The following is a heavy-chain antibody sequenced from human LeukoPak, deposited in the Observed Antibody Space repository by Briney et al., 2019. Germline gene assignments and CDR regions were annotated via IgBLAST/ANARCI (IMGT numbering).Heavy chain of an antibody. V-gene: IGHV3-21*06. J-gene: IGHJ4*02. CDR1: GFTFNYYA. CDR3: AREGVGGYSQAFDY. D-gene: IGHD5-18*01. Sequence: GGSLRLSCAASGFTFNYYAMNWVRQAPGKGLEWVSSIDSSSRNIYYADSVKGRFTISRDNAENSLYLQMNSLRAEDSALYYCAREGVGGYSQAFDYWGQGTLVTVSS. CDR2: IDSSSRNI.